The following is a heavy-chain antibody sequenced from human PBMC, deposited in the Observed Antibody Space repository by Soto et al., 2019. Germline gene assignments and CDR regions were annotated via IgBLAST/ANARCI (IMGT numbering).Heavy chain of an antibody. CDR1: GFTVSSNY. D-gene: IGHD5-12*01. V-gene: IGHV3-53*01. J-gene: IGHJ4*02. CDR2: IYSGGST. CDR3: ARSVEMATIDY. Sequence: GGSLRLSCAASGFTVSSNYMSWVRQAPGKGLEWVSVIYSGGSTYYADSVKGRFTISRDNSKNTLYLQMNSLRAEDTAVYYCARSVEMATIDYWGQGTLVTVSS.